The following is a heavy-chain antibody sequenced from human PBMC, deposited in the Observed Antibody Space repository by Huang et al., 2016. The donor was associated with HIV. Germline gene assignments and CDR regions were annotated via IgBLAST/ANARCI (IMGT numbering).Heavy chain of an antibody. J-gene: IGHJ4*02. CDR3: AKGIKSSGSYYFDY. Sequence: EVQLLESGGGLVQPGGSLRLSCAASGFTFNNYARNWVRQDSGKGWELVSTMSGKGGSTYYADSVKGRFTISRDNSKNTLYLHMNSLRVEDTAVYYCAKGIKSSGSYYFDYWGQGTLVTVSS. D-gene: IGHD3-10*01. CDR1: GFTFNNYA. V-gene: IGHV3-23*01. CDR2: MSGKGGST.